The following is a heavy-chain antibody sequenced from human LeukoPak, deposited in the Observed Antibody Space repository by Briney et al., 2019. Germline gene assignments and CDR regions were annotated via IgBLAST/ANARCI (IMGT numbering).Heavy chain of an antibody. D-gene: IGHD6-19*01. CDR3: ARRRGWIPFDY. Sequence: SETLSLTCTVSGGSISSSSYYWGWIRQPPGKGLEWIGSIYYSGSTYYNPSLKSRVTISVDTSKNQFSLRLSSVTAADTAVYYCARRRGWIPFDYWGQGTLVTVSS. CDR1: GGSISSSSYY. J-gene: IGHJ4*02. CDR2: IYYSGST. V-gene: IGHV4-39*07.